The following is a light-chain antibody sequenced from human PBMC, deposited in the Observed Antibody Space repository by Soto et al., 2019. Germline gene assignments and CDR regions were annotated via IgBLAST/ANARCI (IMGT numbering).Light chain of an antibody. V-gene: IGKV1-27*01. CDR2: AAS. J-gene: IGKJ3*01. CDR3: QKFSSAPFT. Sequence: DIQMTQSPSSLSASVGDRVTITCRASQGISNFLVWYQQKPGKVPKVLIYAASTLQSGVPSRFSGSGSGTDFSLTISSLQPEDVASYYCQKFSSAPFTFGPGTKVDIK. CDR1: QGISNF.